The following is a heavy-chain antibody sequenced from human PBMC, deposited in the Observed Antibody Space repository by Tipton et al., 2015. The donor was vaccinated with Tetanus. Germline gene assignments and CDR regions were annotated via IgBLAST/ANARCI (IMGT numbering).Heavy chain of an antibody. CDR3: AREADCSGGSCFSGDFDN. V-gene: IGHV3-33*01. J-gene: IGHJ4*02. CDR2: SWYDGTDK. Sequence: SLRPSCAASGFIFSSYGIHWVRQAPGKGLEWVAVSWYDGTDKYYADSVKGRFTISRDNSKNTLYLQMNSLRAEDTAVNYCAREADCSGGSCFSGDFDNWGQGTQVTVSS. D-gene: IGHD2-15*01. CDR1: GFIFSSYG.